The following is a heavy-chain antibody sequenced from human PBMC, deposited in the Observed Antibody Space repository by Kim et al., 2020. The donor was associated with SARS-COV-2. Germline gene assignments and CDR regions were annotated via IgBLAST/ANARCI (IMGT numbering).Heavy chain of an antibody. CDR2: ISPIFGTA. D-gene: IGHD6-13*01. CDR3: ASRQQLDNYCYYGRDV. Sequence: SVKVSCKASGGTFSSYAISWVRQAPGQGLEWMGGISPIFGTANYAQKFQGRVTITADEYTSTAYMELSSLRSEDTAVYYCASRQQLDNYCYYGRDVWGQGTTVTVSS. J-gene: IGHJ6*02. V-gene: IGHV1-69*13. CDR1: GGTFSSYA.